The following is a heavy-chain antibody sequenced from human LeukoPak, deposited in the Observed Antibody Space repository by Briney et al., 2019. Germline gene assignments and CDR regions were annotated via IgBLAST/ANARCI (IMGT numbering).Heavy chain of an antibody. J-gene: IGHJ3*02. D-gene: IGHD1/OR15-1a*01. CDR2: MNPNSGNT. Sequence: GASVKVSCKASGYTFTSYDINWARQATGQGLEWMGWMNPNSGNTGYAQKFQGRVNMTRNTSISTAYMELSSLRSEDTAVYYCARYGRTEGDAFDIWGQGTMVTVSS. CDR1: GYTFTSYD. V-gene: IGHV1-8*01. CDR3: ARYGRTEGDAFDI.